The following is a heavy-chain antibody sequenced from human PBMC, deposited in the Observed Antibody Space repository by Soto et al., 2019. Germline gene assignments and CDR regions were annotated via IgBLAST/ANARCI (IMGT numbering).Heavy chain of an antibody. CDR3: ARPAGDDYGDNNWFDP. CDR2: IYYSGST. D-gene: IGHD4-17*01. J-gene: IGHJ5*02. CDR1: GGSISSSSYY. Sequence: PSETLSLTCTVSGGSISSSSYYWGWIRQPPGKGLEWIGSIYYSGSTYYNPSLKSQVTISVDTSKNQFSLKLSSVTAADTAVYYCARPAGDDYGDNNWFDPWGQGTLVTVSS. V-gene: IGHV4-39*01.